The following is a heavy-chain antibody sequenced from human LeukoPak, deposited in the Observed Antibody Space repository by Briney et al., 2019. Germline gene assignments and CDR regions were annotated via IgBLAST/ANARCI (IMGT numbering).Heavy chain of an antibody. Sequence: ASVKVSCKASGYTFGSDDINWVRQATGQGLEWMGWINPNNGNLGYAQKFQGRVTITRNTPISTAYMELSSLTSEDTAVYYCARRAGAYSHPYDYWGQGTLVTVSS. D-gene: IGHD4/OR15-4a*01. V-gene: IGHV1-8*03. CDR2: INPNNGNL. CDR1: GYTFGSDD. J-gene: IGHJ4*02. CDR3: ARRAGAYSHPYDY.